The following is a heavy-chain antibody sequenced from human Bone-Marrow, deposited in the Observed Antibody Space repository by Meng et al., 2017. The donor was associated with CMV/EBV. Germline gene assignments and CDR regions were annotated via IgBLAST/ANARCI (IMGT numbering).Heavy chain of an antibody. Sequence: GESLKISCVGSGFRFDDHAINWVRQVPGKGLEWVSYIDNGGDTIYYADSVKGRFTISRDNAKNSLYLQMNSLRAEDTAVYYCAGAFHPNYDILTGYYSLGDYWGQGTLVTVSS. CDR3: AGAFHPNYDILTGYYSLGDY. CDR2: IDNGGDTI. CDR1: GFRFDDHA. V-gene: IGHV3-48*03. J-gene: IGHJ4*02. D-gene: IGHD3-9*01.